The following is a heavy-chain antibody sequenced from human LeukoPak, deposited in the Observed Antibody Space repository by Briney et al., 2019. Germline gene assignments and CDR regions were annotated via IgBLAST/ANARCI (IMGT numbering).Heavy chain of an antibody. Sequence: SETLSLTCTVSGGSISSYYWSWIRQPPGKGLEWIGYIYYSGSTNYNPSLKSRVTISVDTSKNQFSLKLSSVTAADTAVYYCARDRYSSSWYRDAFDIWGQGTLLTVSS. CDR1: GGSISSYY. CDR3: ARDRYSSSWYRDAFDI. CDR2: IYYSGST. J-gene: IGHJ4*02. V-gene: IGHV4-59*01. D-gene: IGHD6-13*01.